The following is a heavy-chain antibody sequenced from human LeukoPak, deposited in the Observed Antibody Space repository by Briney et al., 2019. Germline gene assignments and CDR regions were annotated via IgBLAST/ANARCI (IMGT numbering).Heavy chain of an antibody. CDR3: ARDWDYYASGMLSFDP. J-gene: IGHJ5*02. CDR1: GDSISSTSYY. D-gene: IGHD3-10*01. Sequence: PSETLSLTCTVSGDSISSTSYYWGWIRQPPGKGLEWIGSIFYTGSTFYNPSLKSRVTISVDTSKNQVSLRLTSVTAADTAVYYCARDWDYYASGMLSFDPWGQGTLVTVSS. CDR2: IFYTGST. V-gene: IGHV4-39*07.